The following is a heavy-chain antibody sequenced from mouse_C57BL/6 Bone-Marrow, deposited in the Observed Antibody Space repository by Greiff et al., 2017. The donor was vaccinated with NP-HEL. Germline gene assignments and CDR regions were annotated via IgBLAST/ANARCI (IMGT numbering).Heavy chain of an antibody. CDR2: IDPSDSYT. CDR1: GYTFTSYW. CDR3: ARTRQLRLHFDY. V-gene: IGHV1-69*01. J-gene: IGHJ2*01. Sequence: VQLQQPGAELVMPGASVKLSCKASGYTFTSYWMHWVKQRPGQGLEWIGEIDPSDSYTNYNQKFKGKSTLTVDKSSSTAYMQLSSLTSEDSAVYYCARTRQLRLHFDYWGQGTTLTVSS. D-gene: IGHD3-2*02.